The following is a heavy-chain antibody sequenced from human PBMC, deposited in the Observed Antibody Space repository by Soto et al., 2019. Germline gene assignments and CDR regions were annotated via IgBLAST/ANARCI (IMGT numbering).Heavy chain of an antibody. V-gene: IGHV3-64D*06. CDR3: VKGEYYYDNSGYYPFDY. J-gene: IGHJ4*02. CDR1: GFTFSIYA. D-gene: IGHD3-22*01. Sequence: RGYLRLSCSASGFTFSIYAMHWVLQAPGKGLEYVSSISTNGGSTDYADSVKGRFTISRDNSKNTVYLQMSSLRVEDTAVYYCVKGEYYYDNSGYYPFDYWGQGT. CDR2: ISTNGGST.